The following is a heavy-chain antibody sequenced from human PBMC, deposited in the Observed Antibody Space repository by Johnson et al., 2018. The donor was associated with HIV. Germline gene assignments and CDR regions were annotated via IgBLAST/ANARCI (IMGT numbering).Heavy chain of an antibody. CDR2: IKQDGSEK. Sequence: PGGSLRLSCAASGFTFSSYWMSWVRQAPGKGLEWVANIKQDGSEKYYVDSVKGRFTISRDNAKNSLYRQMNNLRAEDKALYYCVWNYVAAFVIWGQGTMVTVSS. CDR1: GFTFSSYW. J-gene: IGHJ3*02. D-gene: IGHD1-7*01. V-gene: IGHV3-7*01. CDR3: VWNYVAAFVI.